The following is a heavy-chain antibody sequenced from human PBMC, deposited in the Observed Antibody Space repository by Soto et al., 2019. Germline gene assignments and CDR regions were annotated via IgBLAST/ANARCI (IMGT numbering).Heavy chain of an antibody. V-gene: IGHV3-33*01. CDR1: GFTFGTYA. CDR3: ARGAIRGSPGARGVVDV. CDR2: IWFAGTTK. D-gene: IGHD2-15*01. J-gene: IGHJ6*02. Sequence: QVQLVESGGGVVQPGESLKLSCAASGFTFGTYAMDGVRQAPGKGLEWVGVIWFAGTTKYYIDSVKSRFTVSIDNSNNTLLLKMNSLRAEDTAVYYCARGAIRGSPGARGVVDVWGQGTTVTVSS.